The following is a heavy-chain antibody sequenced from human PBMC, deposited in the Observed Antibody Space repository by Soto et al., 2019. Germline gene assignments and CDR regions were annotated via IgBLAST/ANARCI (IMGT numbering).Heavy chain of an antibody. CDR3: AREEPEQVLGAVDI. CDR2: ITSSGSNE. J-gene: IGHJ3*02. Sequence: GGSLRLSCAASGITFSNYGMHWVRQAPGKGLEWVAVITSSGSNENYADSVKGRFTVSRDNAKSSLYLQMNSLRDEDTAVYYCAREEPEQVLGAVDIWGQGTMVTVSS. CDR1: GITFSNYG. D-gene: IGHD1-26*01. V-gene: IGHV3-30*03.